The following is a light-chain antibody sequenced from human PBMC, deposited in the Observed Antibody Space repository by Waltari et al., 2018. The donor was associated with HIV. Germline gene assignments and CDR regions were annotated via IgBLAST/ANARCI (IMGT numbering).Light chain of an antibody. CDR1: QDSSNN. J-gene: IGKJ3*01. CDR3: QQYDDHPLT. Sequence: DIRLTQSPSSLSAPIGASGTMTFQATQDSSNNLNWYQQKTEEAPKLLIYDASVLETGISSRFSGSGSATNFTLTITSPQAEDVATYFCQQYDDHPLTFGPGTKV. V-gene: IGKV1-33*01. CDR2: DAS.